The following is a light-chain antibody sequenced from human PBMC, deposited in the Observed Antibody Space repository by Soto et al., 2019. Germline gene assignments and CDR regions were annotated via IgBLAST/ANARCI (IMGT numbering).Light chain of an antibody. Sequence: QSALTQPASVSGSPGQSITISCTGTSSDVAGYNYVSWYQQQPGKAPKLMIYDVSNRPSGVSNRFSGSKSGNTASLTITGLQAEDEADYYWSSYTSSGTLEVFGTGTKLTVL. CDR1: SSDVAGYNY. V-gene: IGLV2-14*01. J-gene: IGLJ1*01. CDR3: SSYTSSGTLEV. CDR2: DVS.